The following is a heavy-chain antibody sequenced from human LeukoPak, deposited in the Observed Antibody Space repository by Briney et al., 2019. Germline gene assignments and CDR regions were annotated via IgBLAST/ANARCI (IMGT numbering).Heavy chain of an antibody. D-gene: IGHD1-26*01. J-gene: IGHJ3*02. CDR3: ARDPLLRAFDI. CDR2: FNTNTWNP. CDR1: GYTFTNFG. V-gene: IGHV7-4-1*02. Sequence: ASVKVSCKASGYTFTNFGINWVRQAPGQGLEWVGWFNTNTWNPSYVRGCAGRFVYSLDTSVNTAYLQINSLKAEDTAVYYCARDPLLRAFDIWGQGTMVTVSS.